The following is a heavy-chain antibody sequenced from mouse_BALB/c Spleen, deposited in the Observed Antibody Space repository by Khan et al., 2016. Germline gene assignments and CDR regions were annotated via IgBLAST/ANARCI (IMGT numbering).Heavy chain of an antibody. CDR3: ARDEDVN. Sequence: VQLQQSDPDLVKPGASVKISCKASGYSFTAYYMYWVKQSHGKSLEWIGRSNPNNGATTFNQKFKGKAILTVDKSSTTAYMELRSLASEDSAVYDCARDEDVNWGRGTTLTVSS. V-gene: IGHV1-18*01. CDR2: SNPNNGAT. J-gene: IGHJ2*01. CDR1: GYSFTAYY.